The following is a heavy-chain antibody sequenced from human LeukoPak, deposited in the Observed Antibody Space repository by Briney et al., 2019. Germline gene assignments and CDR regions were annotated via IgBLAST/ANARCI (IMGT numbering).Heavy chain of an antibody. Sequence: PGGSLRLSCAASGFTFSSYWMSWVRQAPGKGLEWVANIKQDGSEKYYVDSVKGRFTISRDNAKNSLYLQMNSLKTEDTAVYYCTTDPRIAAAELKGMDVWGQGTTVTVSS. CDR3: TTDPRIAAAELKGMDV. J-gene: IGHJ6*02. CDR1: GFTFSSYW. D-gene: IGHD6-13*01. CDR2: IKQDGSEK. V-gene: IGHV3-7*03.